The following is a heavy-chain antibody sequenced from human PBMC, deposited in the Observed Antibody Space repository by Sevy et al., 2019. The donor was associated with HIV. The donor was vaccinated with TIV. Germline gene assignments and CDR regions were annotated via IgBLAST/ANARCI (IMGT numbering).Heavy chain of an antibody. CDR3: ARDKTILEGRDGMDV. CDR2: VFSSSSYI. D-gene: IGHD3-3*01. CDR1: GFTFSSYN. V-gene: IGHV3-21*01. J-gene: IGHJ6*02. Sequence: GGSLRLSCAASGFTFSSYNMNWVRQAPGKGLEWVSFVFSSSSYIYYADSVKGRFTISRDNAKNSLYLQMNSLRAEDTAVYYCARDKTILEGRDGMDVWGQGTTVTVSS.